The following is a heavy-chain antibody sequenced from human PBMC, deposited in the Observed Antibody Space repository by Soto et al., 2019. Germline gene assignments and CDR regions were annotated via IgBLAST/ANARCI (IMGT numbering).Heavy chain of an antibody. Sequence: PSETLSLTCAVYGGSFSGYYWSWIRQPPGKGLEWIGEINHSGSTNYNPSLKSRVTISVDTSKNQFSLKLSSVTAAATAVYYCARVVEAAGNLGFDPWGQETLVTVSS. CDR3: ARVVEAAGNLGFDP. D-gene: IGHD6-13*01. V-gene: IGHV4-34*01. J-gene: IGHJ5*02. CDR1: GGSFSGYY. CDR2: INHSGST.